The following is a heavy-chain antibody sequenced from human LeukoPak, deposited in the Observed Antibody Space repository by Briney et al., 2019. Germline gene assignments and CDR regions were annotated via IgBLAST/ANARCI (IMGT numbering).Heavy chain of an antibody. CDR2: IKQDGSEK. Sequence: GGSLRLSCAASEFTFSTYWMSWVRQAPGKGLEWVADIKQDGSEKYYVDSVKGRFTVSRDNAKNSLYLQMNSLRAEDTAVYYCARDIYYYDSSGYYFPGGSDYWGQGTLVTVSS. D-gene: IGHD3-22*01. V-gene: IGHV3-7*01. CDR1: EFTFSTYW. CDR3: ARDIYYYDSSGYYFPGGSDY. J-gene: IGHJ4*02.